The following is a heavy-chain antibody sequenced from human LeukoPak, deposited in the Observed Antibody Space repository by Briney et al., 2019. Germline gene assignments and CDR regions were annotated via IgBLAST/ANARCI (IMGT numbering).Heavy chain of an antibody. CDR2: IYHSGST. D-gene: IGHD4-17*01. CDR1: GYSISSGYY. Sequence: SETLSLTCTVSGYSISSGYYWGWIRQPPGKGLEWIGSIYHSGSTYYNPSLKSRVTISVDTSKNQFSLKLSSVTAADTAVYYCARDGMTTVTRSDYRGQGTLVTVSS. CDR3: ARDGMTTVTRSDY. V-gene: IGHV4-38-2*02. J-gene: IGHJ4*02.